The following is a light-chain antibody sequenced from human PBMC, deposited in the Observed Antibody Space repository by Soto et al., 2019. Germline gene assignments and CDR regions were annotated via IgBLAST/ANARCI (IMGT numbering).Light chain of an antibody. CDR2: SNN. V-gene: IGLV1-44*01. Sequence: QSVVTQPPSASGTPGQGVTISCSGSSSNIGVNTVNWYQQLPGTAPKLLIYSNNLRPSGVPDRFSGSKSGTSASLASSGLQSEDEADYLCASWDDSLNGVVFGGGTKLTVL. J-gene: IGLJ2*01. CDR1: SSNIGVNT. CDR3: ASWDDSLNGVV.